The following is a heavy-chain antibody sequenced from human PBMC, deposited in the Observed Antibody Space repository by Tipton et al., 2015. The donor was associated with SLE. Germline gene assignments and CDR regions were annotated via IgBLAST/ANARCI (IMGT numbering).Heavy chain of an antibody. CDR3: AREGVLTAMGTFDI. CDR1: GDSVNSGSHY. J-gene: IGHJ3*02. D-gene: IGHD3-16*01. CDR2: IYESGNT. V-gene: IGHV4-61*02. Sequence: TLSLTCTVSGDSVNSGSHYWSWIRQPAGKGLEWIGRIYESGNTNYNPSLRSRVTMSLDTSKTHLSLKLTSVTAADTAVYYCAREGVLTAMGTFDIWGQGTIVTVSS.